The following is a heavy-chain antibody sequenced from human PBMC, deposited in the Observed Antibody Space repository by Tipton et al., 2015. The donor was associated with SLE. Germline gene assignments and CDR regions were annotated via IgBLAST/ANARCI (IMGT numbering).Heavy chain of an antibody. D-gene: IGHD2-21*02. V-gene: IGHV4-59*08. CDR2: IYYSGST. J-gene: IGHJ6*02. Sequence: TLSLTCTVSGGSINDYYWTWIRQAPGKGPQWIGSIYYSGSTYYNPSLRSRVTISVDTSKNQFSLKLTSVTAADTAVYYCARGMVTWRGAIIGVDVWGQGTTVNVSS. CDR3: ARGMVTWRGAIIGVDV. CDR1: GGSINDYY.